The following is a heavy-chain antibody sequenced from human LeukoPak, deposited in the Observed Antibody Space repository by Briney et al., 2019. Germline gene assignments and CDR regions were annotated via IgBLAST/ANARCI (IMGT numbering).Heavy chain of an antibody. V-gene: IGHV1-69*05. CDR1: GGTFSSYA. CDR2: IIPIFGTA. Sequence: SVKVSCKASGGTFSSYAISWVRQAPGQGLEWMGRIIPIFGTASYAQKFQGRVTITTDESTSTAYMELSSLRSEDTAVYYCASCTNGVCQHWGQGTLVTVSS. J-gene: IGHJ1*01. D-gene: IGHD2-8*01. CDR3: ASCTNGVCQH.